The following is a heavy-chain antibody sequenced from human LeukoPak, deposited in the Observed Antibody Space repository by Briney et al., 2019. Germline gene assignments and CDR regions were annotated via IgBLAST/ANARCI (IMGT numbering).Heavy chain of an antibody. J-gene: IGHJ5*02. CDR1: GFIFSSYG. V-gene: IGHV3-23*01. CDR2: ISGSGGST. D-gene: IGHD5-18*01. Sequence: GGSLRLSCAASGFIFSSYGMSWVRQAPGKGLEWVSSISGSGGSTFYADSMKGRFTISRDNSKNTLYLQMNSLRAEDTAVYYCELLDTAMVRNNWFDPWGQGTLVTVSS. CDR3: ELLDTAMVRNNWFDP.